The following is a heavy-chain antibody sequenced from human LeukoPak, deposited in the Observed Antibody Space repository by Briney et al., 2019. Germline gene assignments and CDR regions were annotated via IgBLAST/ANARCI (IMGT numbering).Heavy chain of an antibody. CDR3: ARARYYDSSGYYSNDAFDI. CDR1: GSSISSGSYY. CDR2: IYTSVST. V-gene: IGHV4-61*02. J-gene: IGHJ3*02. D-gene: IGHD3-22*01. Sequence: SQTLSLTCTVSGSSISSGSYYWSWIRQPARKGLEWIGRIYTSVSTNFHPSLKTRVSISVSTSKTQFSLTLSSVTAADTAAYYCARARYYDSSGYYSNDAFDIWGQGTMVTVSS.